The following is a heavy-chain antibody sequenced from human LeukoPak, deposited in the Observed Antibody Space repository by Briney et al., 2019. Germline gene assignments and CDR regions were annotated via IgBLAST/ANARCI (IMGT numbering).Heavy chain of an antibody. CDR2: IKQDGSEK. CDR1: GFSFSSYW. CDR3: ARVYSGTATWDY. V-gene: IGHV3-7*04. D-gene: IGHD5-24*01. J-gene: IGHJ4*02. Sequence: GGSLRLSCAASGFSFSSYWMTWVRQTPGKGLEWVANIKQDGSEKYYVDSVKGRFTISRDNAENSLYPQMNSLRAEDTAVYYCARVYSGTATWDYWGQGTLVTVSS.